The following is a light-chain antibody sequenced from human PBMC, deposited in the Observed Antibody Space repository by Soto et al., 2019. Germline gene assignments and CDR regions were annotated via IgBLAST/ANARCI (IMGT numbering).Light chain of an antibody. CDR2: EES. J-gene: IGKJ4*01. Sequence: DIDLTQYPSSLSASVGDRVTITCRASPAITNHLAGYQQKPGNPPRLLIYEESTLHSGVPSRFSGRKVGTQFILTIDRLQPEDFATYYCQQVKSYPRTFGGGTKVEIK. V-gene: IGKV1-9*01. CDR3: QQVKSYPRT. CDR1: PAITNH.